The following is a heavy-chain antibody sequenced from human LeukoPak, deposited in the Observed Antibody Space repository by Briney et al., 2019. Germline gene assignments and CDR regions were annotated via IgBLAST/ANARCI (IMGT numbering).Heavy chain of an antibody. V-gene: IGHV3-23*01. CDR1: GFTFSSYV. CDR3: AKGSGSSRPYYFDY. J-gene: IGHJ4*02. D-gene: IGHD6-6*01. CDR2: MSGSGDST. Sequence: PGRSLRLSCAASGFTFSSYVMSWVRQTPGKGPEWVSAMSGSGDSTYYADSVKGRFTISRDNSKNTLYLQMNSLRAEDTAVYYCAKGSGSSRPYYFDYWGQGTLVTVSS.